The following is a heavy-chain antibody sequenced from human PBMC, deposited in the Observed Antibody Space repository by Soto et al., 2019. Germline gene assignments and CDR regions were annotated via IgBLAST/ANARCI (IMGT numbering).Heavy chain of an antibody. V-gene: IGHV4-61*01. CDR2: IYNNGNT. Sequence: PSETLSLTCTVSGGSVSSVKYFWSWVRQPPGKGLEWIAYIYNNGNTNYNPSRKSRATMSVDTSKNQCSLKPTSVTAADAAVYFCARTVMPVGNLAAFDHWGQGVLVTVSS. D-gene: IGHD1-26*01. CDR1: GGSVSSVKYF. CDR3: ARTVMPVGNLAAFDH. J-gene: IGHJ4*02.